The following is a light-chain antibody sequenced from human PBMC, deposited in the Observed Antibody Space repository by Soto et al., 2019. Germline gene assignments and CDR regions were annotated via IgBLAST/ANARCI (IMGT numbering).Light chain of an antibody. CDR2: TAS. Sequence: DIQMTQSPSTLSASVGDSVTITCRASQSISSWLAWYQQKPGKAPKLLIYTASNLESGVPSRFRGSGSGTEFTLTITRLQPDDFATYYCQQYNSQSTFGQGTKVEIK. CDR3: QQYNSQST. CDR1: QSISSW. J-gene: IGKJ1*01. V-gene: IGKV1-5*03.